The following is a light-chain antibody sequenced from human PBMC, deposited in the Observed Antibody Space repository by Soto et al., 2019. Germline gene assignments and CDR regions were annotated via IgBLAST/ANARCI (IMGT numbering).Light chain of an antibody. V-gene: IGKV1-17*03. CDR3: LRHDLYPWT. CDR2: AAS. Sequence: DVQMTQSPSSMSASVVDRFNITFLASQGISNYLAWFQLKPGKVPKRLVYAASTLQSGVPSRFSGSGSGTEFTLTISSLQPEDFATYYCLRHDLYPWTFGQGTKVDI. CDR1: QGISNY. J-gene: IGKJ1*01.